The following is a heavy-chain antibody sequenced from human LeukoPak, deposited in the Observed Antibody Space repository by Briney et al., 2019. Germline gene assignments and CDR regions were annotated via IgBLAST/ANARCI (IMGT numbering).Heavy chain of an antibody. D-gene: IGHD3-10*01. V-gene: IGHV1-18*01. J-gene: IGHJ5*02. CDR2: ISAYNGNT. Sequence: GASVKVSCKASGYTFTSYGISWVRQAPGQGLEWMGWISAYNGNTNYAQKLQGRVTMTTDTSTSTVYMELRSLRSDDTAVYYCARVPDPELLNAHGGMVRGVSNWFDPWGQGTLVTVSS. CDR1: GYTFTSYG. CDR3: ARVPDPELLNAHGGMVRGVSNWFDP.